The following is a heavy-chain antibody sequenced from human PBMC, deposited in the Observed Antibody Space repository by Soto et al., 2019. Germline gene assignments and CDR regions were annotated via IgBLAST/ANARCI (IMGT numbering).Heavy chain of an antibody. V-gene: IGHV4-31*03. CDR1: GCSISRGGYY. CDR2: IYYSGST. CDR3: ATGYSYGYNYFDY. D-gene: IGHD5-18*01. Sequence: TLSLTCTVAGCSISRGGYYWSWIHQHRGKGLEWFGYIYYSGSTYYNPSLMSRVTITVDTSKNQFSLKLSSVTAADTAVYYCATGYSYGYNYFDYWGQGTLVTVSS. J-gene: IGHJ4*02.